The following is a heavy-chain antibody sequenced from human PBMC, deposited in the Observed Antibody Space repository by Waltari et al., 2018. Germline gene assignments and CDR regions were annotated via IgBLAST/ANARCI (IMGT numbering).Heavy chain of an antibody. Sequence: QVQLQESGPGLVKPSGTLSLTCAVSGGSISSSNWWSWVRQPPRKGLEWIGEIYHSGSTNYNPSLKSRVTISVDKSKNQFSLKLSSVTAADTAVYYCARGDTMIVVLALPKRNYYYYGMDVWGQGTTVTVSS. CDR3: ARGDTMIVVLALPKRNYYYYGMDV. CDR1: GGSISSSNW. D-gene: IGHD3-22*01. CDR2: IYHSGST. J-gene: IGHJ6*02. V-gene: IGHV4-4*02.